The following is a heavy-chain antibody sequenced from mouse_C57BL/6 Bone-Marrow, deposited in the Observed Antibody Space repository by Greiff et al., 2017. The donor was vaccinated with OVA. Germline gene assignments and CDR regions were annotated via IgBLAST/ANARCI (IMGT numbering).Heavy chain of an antibody. CDR1: GYTFTSYG. J-gene: IGHJ4*01. V-gene: IGHV1-81*01. D-gene: IGHD2-4*01. CDR2: IYPRSGNT. Sequence: VKLQQSGAELARPGASVKLSCKASGYTFTSYGISWVKQRTGQGLEWIGEIYPRSGNTYYNEKFKGKATLTADKSSSTAYMELRSLTSEDSAVYFCARWEGLRRYYAMDYWGQGTSVTVSS. CDR3: ARWEGLRRYYAMDY.